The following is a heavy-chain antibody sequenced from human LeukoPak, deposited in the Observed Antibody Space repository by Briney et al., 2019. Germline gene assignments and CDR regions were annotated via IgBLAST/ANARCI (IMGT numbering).Heavy chain of an antibody. CDR1: GFTFSSYA. V-gene: IGHV3-23*01. D-gene: IGHD3-22*01. J-gene: IGHJ4*02. CDR2: ICGSGDCT. CDR3: GKEHGYDSSGSLDS. Sequence: PGGSLTLSCAVSGFTFSSYAMSWVRQAPGKGLAGVSAICGSGDCTYYAESLKGRFTISRDNSKNTMYLQMNILTPPDTAVHYCGKEHGYDSSGSLDSGGQGTLVTVS.